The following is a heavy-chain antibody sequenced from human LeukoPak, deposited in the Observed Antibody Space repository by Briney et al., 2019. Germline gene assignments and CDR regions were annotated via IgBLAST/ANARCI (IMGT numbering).Heavy chain of an antibody. CDR3: AKGRAYCSGGSCYYYYGMDV. V-gene: IGHV3-23*01. CDR2: ISGSGGST. J-gene: IGHJ6*02. D-gene: IGHD2-15*01. CDR1: GFTFSSYA. Sequence: GGSLRLSCAASGFTFSSYAMSWVRQAPGKGLEWASAISGSGGSTYYADSVKGRFTISRDNSENTLYLQMNSLRAEDTAVYYCAKGRAYCSGGSCYYYYGMDVWGQGTTVTVSS.